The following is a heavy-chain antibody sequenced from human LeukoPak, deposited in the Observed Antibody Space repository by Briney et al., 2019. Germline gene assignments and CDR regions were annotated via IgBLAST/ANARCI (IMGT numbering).Heavy chain of an antibody. CDR1: GFTFSSYG. CDR3: ARDRQLHYVDY. Sequence: GGSLRLSCAASGFTFSSYGMHWVRQAPGKGLEWVAVIWYDGSNKYYADSVKGRFTISRDSSKNTLYQQMNSLRAEDTGVYYCARDRQLHYVDYWGQGTLVTVSS. D-gene: IGHD2-2*01. V-gene: IGHV3-33*01. CDR2: IWYDGSNK. J-gene: IGHJ4*02.